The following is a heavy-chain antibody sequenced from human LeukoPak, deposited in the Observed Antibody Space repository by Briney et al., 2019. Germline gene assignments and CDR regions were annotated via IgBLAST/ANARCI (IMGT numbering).Heavy chain of an antibody. V-gene: IGHV3-7*01. CDR1: GFTFSSYW. CDR2: IKQDGSEK. J-gene: IGHJ4*02. CDR3: ARSDYDYVWGSYRPFDY. Sequence: GGSLRLSCAASGFTFSSYWMSWVRRAPGKGLEWVANIKQDGSEKYYVDSVKGRFTISRDNAKNSLYLQMNSLRAEDTAVYYCARSDYDYVWGSYRPFDYWGQGTLVTVSS. D-gene: IGHD3-16*02.